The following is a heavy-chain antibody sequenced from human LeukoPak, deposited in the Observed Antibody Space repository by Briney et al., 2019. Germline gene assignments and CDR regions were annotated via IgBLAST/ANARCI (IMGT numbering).Heavy chain of an antibody. D-gene: IGHD6-19*01. V-gene: IGHV4-61*02. Sequence: SETLSLTCTVSGGSISSGSYYWSWIRQPAGKGLEWIGRIYISGSTNYNPSLKSRVTISVDTSKNQFSLKLSSVAAADTAVYYCARVNGYSSGWLDLRENNWFDPWGQGTLVTVSS. CDR2: IYISGST. CDR3: ARVNGYSSGWLDLRENNWFDP. CDR1: GGSISSGSYY. J-gene: IGHJ5*02.